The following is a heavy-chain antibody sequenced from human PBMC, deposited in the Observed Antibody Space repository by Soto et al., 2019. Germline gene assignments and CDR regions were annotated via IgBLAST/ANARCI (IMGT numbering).Heavy chain of an antibody. V-gene: IGHV3-72*01. CDR2: SRNKASRYTT. CDR1: GFTLSDHY. J-gene: IGHJ4*02. CDR3: ARPHDDGWSCAYFDY. D-gene: IGHD4-17*01. Sequence: EVQLVESGGGLVQPGGSLRLSCAASGFTLSDHYMDWVRQAPGKGLEWIGRSRNKASRYTTEYAASVRGRFTISRDESDNSLYLQMNSLNTEDTAVYYCARPHDDGWSCAYFDYWGQGNLFTVSS.